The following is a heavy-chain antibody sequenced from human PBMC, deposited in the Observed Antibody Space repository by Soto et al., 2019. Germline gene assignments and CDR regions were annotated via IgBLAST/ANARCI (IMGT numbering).Heavy chain of an antibody. J-gene: IGHJ6*02. CDR2: ISAYNGNT. CDR1: GYTFSSYF. Sequence: QVQLVQSGAEVKKPGASVKVSCKASGYTFSSYFITWVRQAPGQGLEWMGWISAYNGNTNYAQMLQGRVTMTTDTSKATAYMEMRSLGSDDTAVYYCARQNYYSGMDVWGQGTTVTVSS. V-gene: IGHV1-18*01. CDR3: ARQNYYSGMDV.